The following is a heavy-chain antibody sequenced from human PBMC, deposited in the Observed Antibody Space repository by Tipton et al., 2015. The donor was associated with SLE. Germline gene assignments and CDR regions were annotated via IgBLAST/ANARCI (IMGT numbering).Heavy chain of an antibody. J-gene: IGHJ3*02. CDR2: ISSSGGTI. CDR3: AGAGLAGTFDI. V-gene: IGHV3-11*04. CDR1: GFTFSDYY. D-gene: IGHD1-14*01. Sequence: SLRLSCAASGFTFSDYYMSWIHQAPGKGLEWVSYISSSGGTIYYADSVKGRFTISRDNAKNSLYLRMNTLRAEDTAVYYCAGAGLAGTFDIWGQGTMVTVSS.